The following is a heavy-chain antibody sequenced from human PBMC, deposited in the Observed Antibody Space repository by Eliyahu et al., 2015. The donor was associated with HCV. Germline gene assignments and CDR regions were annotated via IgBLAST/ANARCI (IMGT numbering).Heavy chain of an antibody. CDR1: GGSCGXYF. D-gene: IGHD3-9*01. Sequence: QVQLQQWGAGLLKPSDTLSLTCAVYGGSCGXYFXSWIRQAPGXGLEWIGEINHSGSTNYNPSLETRVTMSIDTSKNQFSLRLSSVTAADTAVYYCARLPPKSVGSGYYKGYYYNTDVWGQGTTVTVSS. V-gene: IGHV4-34*01. J-gene: IGHJ6*03. CDR3: ARLPPKSVGSGYYKGYYYNTDV. CDR2: INHSGST.